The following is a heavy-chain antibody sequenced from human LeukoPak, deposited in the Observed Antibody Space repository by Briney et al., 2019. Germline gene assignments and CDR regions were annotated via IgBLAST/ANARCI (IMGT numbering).Heavy chain of an antibody. CDR2: IIPVFGRA. CDR3: ARAPYSSGGSTNYSYYYYMDV. V-gene: IGHV1-69*13. J-gene: IGHJ6*03. D-gene: IGHD6-19*01. Sequence: ASVKVSCKASGGTLSSYAISWVRQAPGQGLEWMGGIIPVFGRASYAQYFQGRVTIIADESTSTAYMEVSSLRSEDTAVYYCARAPYSSGGSTNYSYYYYMDVWGKGTTVTVSS. CDR1: GGTLSSYA.